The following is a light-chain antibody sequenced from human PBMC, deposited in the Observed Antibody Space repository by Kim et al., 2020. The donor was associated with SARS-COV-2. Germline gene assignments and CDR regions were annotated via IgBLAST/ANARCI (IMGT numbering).Light chain of an antibody. V-gene: IGKV1-33*01. CDR2: DAS. CDR3: QQYYNLPIT. J-gene: IGKJ5*01. Sequence: ASIGDKVTITCQTSQDISNYLNWYQQKPGKAPKLLIYDASNLETGVPSRFSGSGSGTDFTFSISSLQPEDIATYYCQQYYNLPITFGQGTRLEIK. CDR1: QDISNY.